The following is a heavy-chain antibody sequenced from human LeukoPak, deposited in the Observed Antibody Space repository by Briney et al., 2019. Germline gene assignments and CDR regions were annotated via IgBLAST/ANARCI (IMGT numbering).Heavy chain of an antibody. D-gene: IGHD3-22*01. Sequence: GESLKISCKTSGYSLTSNWIGWVRQMPGKGLEWMGIIYPGDSDTRYSPSFQGQVTISADKSISTAYLQWSSLKASDTAMCYCARQYYDSSGYYYYFDYWGQGTLVTVSS. CDR3: ARQYYDSSGYYYYFDY. CDR1: GYSLTSNW. CDR2: IYPGDSDT. J-gene: IGHJ4*02. V-gene: IGHV5-51*01.